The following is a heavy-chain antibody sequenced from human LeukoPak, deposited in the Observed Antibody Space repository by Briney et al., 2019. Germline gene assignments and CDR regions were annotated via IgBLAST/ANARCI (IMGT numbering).Heavy chain of an antibody. CDR1: GYSISSGYY. Sequence: SETLSLTCAVSGYSISSGYYWGWIRQPPGKGLEWIGSIYHSGSTYYNPSLKSRVTISVDTSKNQFSLKLTSVTAADTAVYYCARKFRGYYDSTQRYYFDYWGQGTPVTVSS. J-gene: IGHJ4*02. V-gene: IGHV4-38-2*01. CDR2: IYHSGST. D-gene: IGHD3-22*01. CDR3: ARKFRGYYDSTQRYYFDY.